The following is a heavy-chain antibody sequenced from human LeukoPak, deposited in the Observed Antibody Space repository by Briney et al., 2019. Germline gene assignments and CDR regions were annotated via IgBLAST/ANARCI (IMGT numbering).Heavy chain of an antibody. Sequence: GGSLRLSCAASGFTFSSYAMNWVRQAPGKGPEWVSFISGSGGTTDYADSVKGRFTISRDNSKNTLYLQMNSLRAEDTGVYYCAKDRVYSSGFNDAFDIWGQGTMVTVSS. D-gene: IGHD6-19*01. CDR1: GFTFSSYA. J-gene: IGHJ3*02. CDR3: AKDRVYSSGFNDAFDI. V-gene: IGHV3-23*01. CDR2: ISGSGGTT.